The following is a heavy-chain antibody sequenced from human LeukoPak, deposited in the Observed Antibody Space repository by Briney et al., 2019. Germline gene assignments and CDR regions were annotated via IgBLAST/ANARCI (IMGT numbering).Heavy chain of an antibody. CDR2: IYSGGST. CDR1: GFTVSSNY. J-gene: IGHJ3*02. Sequence: GGSLRLSCAASGFTVSSNYMSWVRQAPGKGLEWVSVIYSGGSTYYADSVKGRFTISRDNSKNTLYLQMNSLRAEDTAVYYCARACYDSSGYYEGAFDIWGQGTMVTVSS. D-gene: IGHD3-22*01. V-gene: IGHV3-66*01. CDR3: ARACYDSSGYYEGAFDI.